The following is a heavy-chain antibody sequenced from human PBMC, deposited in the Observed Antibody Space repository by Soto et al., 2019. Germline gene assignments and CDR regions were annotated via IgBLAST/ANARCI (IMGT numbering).Heavy chain of an antibody. CDR2: FDPEDGET. CDR3: ATLYLVAAAGSAFDI. J-gene: IGHJ3*02. D-gene: IGHD6-13*01. Sequence: ASVKVSCKVSGYTLTELSMHWVRQAPGKGLEWMGGFDPEDGETIYAQKFQGRVTMTEDTSTDTAYMELSSLRSEDTAVYYCATLYLVAAAGSAFDIWGQGTMVTVSS. CDR1: GYTLTELS. V-gene: IGHV1-24*01.